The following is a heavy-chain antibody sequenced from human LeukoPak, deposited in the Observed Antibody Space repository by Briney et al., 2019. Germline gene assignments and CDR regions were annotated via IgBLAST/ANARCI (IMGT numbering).Heavy chain of an antibody. V-gene: IGHV3-64*01. Sequence: VGSLRLSCAASGFTFSSYAMHWVRQAPGKGLEYVSAISSNGGSTYYANSVKGRFTISRDNSKNTLYLQMGSLRAERMAVYYCARGPTYYYDSSGELWDYWGQGTLVTVSS. J-gene: IGHJ4*02. D-gene: IGHD3-22*01. CDR3: ARGPTYYYDSSGELWDY. CDR2: ISSNGGST. CDR1: GFTFSSYA.